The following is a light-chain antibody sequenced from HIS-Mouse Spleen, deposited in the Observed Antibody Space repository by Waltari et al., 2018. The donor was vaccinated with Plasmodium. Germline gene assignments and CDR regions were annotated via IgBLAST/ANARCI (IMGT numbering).Light chain of an antibody. CDR3: QQRSNWPLT. CDR1: KSVSSY. J-gene: IGKJ4*01. V-gene: IGKV3-11*01. CDR2: DAS. Sequence: EIVLTQSPATLSLSPGERATLSCRASKSVSSYLALYQQKPGQAPRLLIYDASNRATGIPARFSGSGSGTDFTLTISSLEPEDFAVYYCQQRSNWPLTFGGGTKVEIK.